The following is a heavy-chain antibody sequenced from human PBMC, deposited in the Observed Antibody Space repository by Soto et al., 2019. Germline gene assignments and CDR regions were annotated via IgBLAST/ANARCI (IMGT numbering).Heavy chain of an antibody. D-gene: IGHD6-19*01. J-gene: IGHJ6*03. CDR3: ARQKAVAAYYYYYYMDV. CDR2: IYYSGST. Sequence: QVQLQESGPGLVKPSETLSLTCTVSGGSISSYYWSWIRQPPGKGLEWIGYIYYSGSTNYNPSLKSRVTISVDTSKNQFSLKLSSVTAADTAVYYCARQKAVAAYYYYYYMDVWGKGTTVTVSS. V-gene: IGHV4-59*08. CDR1: GGSISSYY.